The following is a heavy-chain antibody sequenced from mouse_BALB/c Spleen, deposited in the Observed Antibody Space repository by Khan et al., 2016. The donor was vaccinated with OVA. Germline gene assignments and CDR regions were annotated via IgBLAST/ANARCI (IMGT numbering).Heavy chain of an antibody. V-gene: IGHV5-4*02. J-gene: IGHJ3*01. CDR3: TRGHYGNPVAI. Sequence: EVELVESGGDLVKPGGSLKLSCAASGFTFSDYYMYWVRQTPEKRLEWVATISDGGTYIYYPANVKGRFTISSDNAKNNLYLQMSSLKSEDTALYDCTRGHYGNPVAIWGHGTMVTVSA. CDR2: ISDGGTYI. D-gene: IGHD2-1*01. CDR1: GFTFSDYY.